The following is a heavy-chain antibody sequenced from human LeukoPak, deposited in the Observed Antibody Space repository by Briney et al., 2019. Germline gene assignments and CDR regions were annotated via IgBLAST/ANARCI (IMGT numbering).Heavy chain of an antibody. V-gene: IGHV3-23*01. D-gene: IGHD3-9*01. CDR3: AKIVLRFEAGPKGRTPDY. CDR2: ISGSGGST. Sequence: GGSLRLSCAASGFTFSSYAMSWVRQAPGKGLEWVSAISGSGGSTYYADSVKGRFTISRDNSKNTLYLQMNSLRAEDTAVYYCAKIVLRFEAGPKGRTPDYWGQGTLVTVSS. J-gene: IGHJ4*02. CDR1: GFTFSSYA.